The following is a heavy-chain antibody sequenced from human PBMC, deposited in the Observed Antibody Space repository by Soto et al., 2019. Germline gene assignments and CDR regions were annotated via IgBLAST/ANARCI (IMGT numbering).Heavy chain of an antibody. V-gene: IGHV1-3*01. CDR1: GYTFTSYA. CDR3: ASNPSRGSAWPPDY. CDR2: INAGNGNT. Sequence: GASVKVSCKASGYTFTSYAMHWVRQAPGQRLGWMGWINAGNGNTKYSQKFQGRVTITRDTSASTAYMELSSLTSVTAADTAFYYCASNPSRGSAWPPDYWGQGTLVTVSS. J-gene: IGHJ4*02. D-gene: IGHD6-19*01.